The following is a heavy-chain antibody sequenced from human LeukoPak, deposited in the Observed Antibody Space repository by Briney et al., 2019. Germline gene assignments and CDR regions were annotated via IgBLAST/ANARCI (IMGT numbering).Heavy chain of an antibody. V-gene: IGHV1-69*05. Sequence: SVKVSCKASGGTFSSYAISWVRQAPGQGLDWMGGVIPIFGTANYAQKFQGRVTITTDESTSTAYMELSSLRSEDTAVYYCAREENDILTGYYHAWGQGTLVTVSS. J-gene: IGHJ4*02. CDR3: AREENDILTGYYHA. CDR2: VIPIFGTA. CDR1: GGTFSSYA. D-gene: IGHD3-9*01.